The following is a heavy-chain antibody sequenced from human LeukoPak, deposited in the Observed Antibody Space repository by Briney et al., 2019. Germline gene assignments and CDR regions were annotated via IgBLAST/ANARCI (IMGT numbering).Heavy chain of an antibody. J-gene: IGHJ5*02. V-gene: IGHV4-34*01. CDR1: GGSFSGYY. CDR2: INHSGST. Sequence: SETLCLTCAVYGGSFSGYYWSWIRQPPGKGLEWIGEINHSGSTNYNPSLKSRVTTSVDTSKNQFSLKLSSVTAADTAVYYCARGFSRGWFDPWGQGTLVTVSS. CDR3: ARGFSRGWFDP.